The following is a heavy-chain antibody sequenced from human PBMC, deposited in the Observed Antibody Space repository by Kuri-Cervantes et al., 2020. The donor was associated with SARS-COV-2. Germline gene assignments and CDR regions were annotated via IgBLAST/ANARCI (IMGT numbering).Heavy chain of an antibody. CDR2: ISYDGTIR. J-gene: IGHJ6*01. CDR3: AKAVRGHYASGSRDTGGMDV. Sequence: GGSLRLSCVASGFTFSNYGMHWVRQAPGKGLEWVAVISYDGTIRYYADSVKGRFTISRDNSRNTVDLQMNSLRGDDTAVYYCAKAVRGHYASGSRDTGGMDVWGQGATVTVSS. V-gene: IGHV3-30*18. D-gene: IGHD3-10*01. CDR1: GFTFSNYG.